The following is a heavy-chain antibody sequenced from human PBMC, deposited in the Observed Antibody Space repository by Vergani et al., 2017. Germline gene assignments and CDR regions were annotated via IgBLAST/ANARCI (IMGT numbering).Heavy chain of an antibody. V-gene: IGHV3-7*03. CDR1: GFTFSSYW. D-gene: IGHD3-9*01. CDR2: IKQDGSEK. Sequence: EVQLVESGGGLEQPGGSLRLSCAASGFTFSSYWMSWVRQAPGKGLEWVANIKQDGSEKYYVDSVKGRFTISRDNAKNSLYLQMNSLRAEDTAVYYCTRDILTGYSPLHFDYWGQGTLVTVSS. CDR3: TRDILTGYSPLHFDY. J-gene: IGHJ4*02.